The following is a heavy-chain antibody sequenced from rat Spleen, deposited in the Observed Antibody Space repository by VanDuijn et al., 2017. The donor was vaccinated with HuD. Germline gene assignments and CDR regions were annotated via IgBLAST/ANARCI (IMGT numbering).Heavy chain of an antibody. CDR1: GFTFSDYY. CDR2: ITNGGGNT. V-gene: IGHV5-25*01. J-gene: IGHJ3*01. CDR3: TRVNYYYSSFFPY. D-gene: IGHD1-2*01. Sequence: EVQLVESDGGLVQPGRSLKLSCAASGFTFSDYYMAWVRQAPTKGLEWVASITNGGGNTHYPDSVKGRFTISRDNAKSTLYLQMNSLRSEDTATYYCTRVNYYYSSFFPYWGQGTLVTVSS.